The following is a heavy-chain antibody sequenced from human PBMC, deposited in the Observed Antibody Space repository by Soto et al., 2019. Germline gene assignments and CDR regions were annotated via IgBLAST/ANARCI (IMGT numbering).Heavy chain of an antibody. J-gene: IGHJ6*02. CDR3: ARDPTLRLYDILTGYYTGAYYYGMDV. CDR2: IKQDGSEK. D-gene: IGHD3-9*01. Sequence: PGWSLRLSCASSVFTFISYWMSWVRQAPGKGLEWVANIKQDGSEKYYVDSVKGRFTISRDNAKNSLYLQMNSLRAEDTAVYYCARDPTLRLYDILTGYYTGAYYYGMDVWGQGTTVTVSS. CDR1: VFTFISYW. V-gene: IGHV3-7*01.